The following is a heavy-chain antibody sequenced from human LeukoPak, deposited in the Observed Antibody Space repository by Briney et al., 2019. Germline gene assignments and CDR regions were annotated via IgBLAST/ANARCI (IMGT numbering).Heavy chain of an antibody. J-gene: IGHJ5*02. CDR2: INHSGST. Sequence: PSETLSLTCAVYGGSFSGYYWSWIRQPPGKGLEWIGEINHSGSTNYNPSLKSRVTISVDTSKNQFSLKLSSVTAADTAVYYCASNLRGGFDPWGQGTLVTVSS. CDR3: ASNLRGGFDP. D-gene: IGHD3-10*01. V-gene: IGHV4-34*01. CDR1: GGSFSGYY.